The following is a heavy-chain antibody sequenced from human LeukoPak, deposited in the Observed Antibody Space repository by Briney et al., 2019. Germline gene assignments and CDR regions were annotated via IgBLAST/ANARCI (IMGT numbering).Heavy chain of an antibody. V-gene: IGHV1-2*06. J-gene: IGHJ4*02. D-gene: IGHD3-3*01. CDR3: ARLLGGDFWSGYYFDH. CDR1: GYTFTAHY. Sequence: ASVKVSCKASGYTFTAHYLHWVRQAPGQGLERMGRINPNSGGTNYEQKFQGRVTMTRDTSISTAYMELSRLRSDDTAMYYCARLLGGDFWSGYYFDHWGQGTLVIVSS. CDR2: INPNSGGT.